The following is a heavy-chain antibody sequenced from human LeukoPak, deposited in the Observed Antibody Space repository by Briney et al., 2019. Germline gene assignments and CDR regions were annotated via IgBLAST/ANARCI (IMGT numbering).Heavy chain of an antibody. J-gene: IGHJ6*03. CDR1: GYTFTGYY. CDR3: ARDRTTNQEYYYYMDV. D-gene: IGHD1-14*01. V-gene: IGHV1-2*02. Sequence: ASVKVSCKASGYTFTGYYMHWVRQAPGQGLEWMGWINPNSGGTKYAQKFQGRVTMTRDTSISTAFMELSRLISDDTAVYYCARDRTTNQEYYYYMDVWGKGTTVTVSS. CDR2: INPNSGGT.